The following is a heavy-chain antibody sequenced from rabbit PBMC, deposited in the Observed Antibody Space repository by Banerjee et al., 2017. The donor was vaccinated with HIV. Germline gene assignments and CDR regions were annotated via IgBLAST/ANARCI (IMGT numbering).Heavy chain of an antibody. CDR3: ASSVGYNYAAFGL. CDR1: GFSFSNKYV. Sequence: QQQLEESGGDLVKPEGSLALTCKASGFSFSNKYVMCWVRQAPGKGLEWIACLDGGHTDRTYYANWAKGRLTISKTSSTTVTLQMTSLTAADTATYFCASSVGYNYAAFGLWGQGTLVTVS. J-gene: IGHJ3*01. CDR2: LDGGHTDRT. V-gene: IGHV1S45*01. D-gene: IGHD7-1*01.